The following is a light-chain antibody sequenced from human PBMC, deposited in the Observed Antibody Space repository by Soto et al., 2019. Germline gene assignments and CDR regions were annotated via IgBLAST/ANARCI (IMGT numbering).Light chain of an antibody. J-gene: IGLJ3*02. CDR2: VNNDGSH. CDR3: QTWDTGIRV. CDR1: SGHRYSA. V-gene: IGLV4-69*01. Sequence: QPVLTQSPSASASLGTSVKLTCTLTSGHRYSAIAWHQQQPGKGPRYLMKVNNDGSHFKGDGIPDRFSGSSSGAERHLTISNLQSDDEADYYCQTWDTGIRVFGGGTKLTVL.